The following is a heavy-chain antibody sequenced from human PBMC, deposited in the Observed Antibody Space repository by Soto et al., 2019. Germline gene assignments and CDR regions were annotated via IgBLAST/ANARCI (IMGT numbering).Heavy chain of an antibody. J-gene: IGHJ3*02. V-gene: IGHV1-69*01. CDR2: IIVMFGEA. CDR1: GGTFSTYI. D-gene: IGHD3-22*01. CDR3: ARRYYYDSPTYYDDAFEI. Sequence: QVQLVQSGAEVRKPGSSVKVSCRASGGTFSTYIINWVRQAPGQGLEWMGGIIVMFGEANYAQNFQGRVTITADESTRTANMELSNLRSEDTAVYYCARRYYYDSPTYYDDAFEIWGQGTMVTVSS.